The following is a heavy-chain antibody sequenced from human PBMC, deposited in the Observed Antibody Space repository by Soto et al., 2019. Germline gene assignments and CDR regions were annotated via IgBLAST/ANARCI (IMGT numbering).Heavy chain of an antibody. D-gene: IGHD1-26*01. CDR3: ARRWGFTFDY. Sequence: QVQLQESGPGLVKPSETLSLTCTVSGGSISSYYWSWVRQPPGKGLEWIGYIYYSGSTNYNPSRKMRVTISVDTSKNQFCLKLSSVTAADAAVYYCARRWGFTFDYWGQGTLVTVSS. CDR1: GGSISSYY. J-gene: IGHJ4*02. V-gene: IGHV4-59*08. CDR2: IYYSGST.